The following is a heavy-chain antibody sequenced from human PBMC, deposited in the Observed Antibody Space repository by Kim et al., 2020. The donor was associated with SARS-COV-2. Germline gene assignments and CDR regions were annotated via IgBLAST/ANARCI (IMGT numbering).Heavy chain of an antibody. D-gene: IGHD2-21*02. V-gene: IGHV4-34*01. CDR1: GGSFSGYY. J-gene: IGHJ4*02. CDR3: ARARRENCGGDCYLGDY. CDR2: INHSGST. Sequence: SETLSLTCAVYGGSFSGYYWSWIRQPPGKGLEWIGEINHSGSTNYNPSLKSRVTISVDTSKNQFSLKLSSVTAADTAVYYCARARRENCGGDCYLGDYWGQGTLVTVSS.